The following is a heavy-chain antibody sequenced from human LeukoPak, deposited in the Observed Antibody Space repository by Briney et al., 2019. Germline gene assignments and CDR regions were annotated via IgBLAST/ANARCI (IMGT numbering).Heavy chain of an antibody. CDR3: ARDDNYGSGQPDD. CDR1: GYTFTSYG. Sequence: GASVKVSCKASGYTFTSYGITWVRQAPGQGLEWMGWISGYNGNTNYAQKFQGRVTMTTDASTSTVYTELRSLRSDDTAVYYCARDDNYGSGQPDDWGQGTLVTVSS. V-gene: IGHV1-18*01. CDR2: ISGYNGNT. D-gene: IGHD3-10*01. J-gene: IGHJ4*02.